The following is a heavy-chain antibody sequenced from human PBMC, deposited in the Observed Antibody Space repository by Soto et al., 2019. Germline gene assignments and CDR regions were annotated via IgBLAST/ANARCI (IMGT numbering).Heavy chain of an antibody. CDR1: GGSMISYY. CDR3: ARHFSVDYFDY. CDR2: ICFSRTT. J-gene: IGHJ4*02. V-gene: IGHV4-39*01. Sequence: SETLSFTCTVSGGSMISYYWAWIRQSPGTGLEWMGSICFSRTTYYNPSLKSRLTISVDRSKNQFSLKLSSVTAADTAVYYCARHFSVDYFDYWGQGALVTVSS.